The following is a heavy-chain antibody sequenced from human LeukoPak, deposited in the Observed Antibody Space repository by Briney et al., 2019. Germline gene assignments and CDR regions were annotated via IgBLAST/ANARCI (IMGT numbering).Heavy chain of an antibody. CDR3: PRVAYCTKGVCINFDL. D-gene: IGHD2-8*01. CDR2: INSNSGAP. Sequence: EASLKVSCKASGYTFTGSYIHWMRQAPGQGLEWMGWINSNSGAPKYAQGPQSRVTGNRDTPTSTAYMELSGLRADHAAVYYCPRVAYCTKGVCINFDLWGQGTLVTVSS. J-gene: IGHJ4*02. V-gene: IGHV1-2*01. CDR1: GYTFTGSY.